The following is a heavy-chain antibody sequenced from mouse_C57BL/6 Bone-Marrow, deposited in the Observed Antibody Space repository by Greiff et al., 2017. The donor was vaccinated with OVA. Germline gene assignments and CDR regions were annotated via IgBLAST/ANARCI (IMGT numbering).Heavy chain of an antibody. CDR3: ARDWVTTVVATPFYAMDY. J-gene: IGHJ4*01. V-gene: IGHV1-78*01. CDR2: IYPRDGST. D-gene: IGHD1-1*01. CDR1: GYTFTDHT. Sequence: QVQLQQSDAELVKPGASVKISCKVSGYTFTDHTIHWMKQRPEQGLEWIGYIYPRDGSTKYNEKFKGKATLTADKSSRTAYMQLNSLTSEDSAVYFCARDWVTTVVATPFYAMDYWGQGTSVTVSS.